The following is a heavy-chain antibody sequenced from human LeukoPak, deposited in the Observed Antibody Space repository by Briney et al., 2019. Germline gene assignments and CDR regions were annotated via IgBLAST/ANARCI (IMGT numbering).Heavy chain of an antibody. Sequence: ASVKVSCKASGYTFTSYDISWVRQAPGQGLEWMGWIRVYNGDTNYAQKLQGRVTMTTDTSTSTAYMELRSLRSDDTAVYYCATGYCSSTNCRIDYWGQGTLASVSS. CDR1: GYTFTSYD. CDR3: ATGYCSSTNCRIDY. CDR2: IRVYNGDT. D-gene: IGHD2-2*03. V-gene: IGHV1-18*01. J-gene: IGHJ4*02.